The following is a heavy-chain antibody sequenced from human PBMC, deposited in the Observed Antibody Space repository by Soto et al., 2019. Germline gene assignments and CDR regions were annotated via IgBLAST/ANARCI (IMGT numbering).Heavy chain of an antibody. CDR1: GGSISSSSYY. CDR2: IYYSGST. Sequence: HLQLQESGPGLVKPSETLSLTCTVSGGSISSSSYYWGWIRQPPGKGLEWIGSIYYSGSTYYNPSLKTQVTLSVYTSKNQCSLKLSSVTAADTAVYSCASHWYSSSNWLDPWGQGTLVTVS. CDR3: ASHWYSSSNWLDP. D-gene: IGHD6-6*01. J-gene: IGHJ5*02. V-gene: IGHV4-39*01.